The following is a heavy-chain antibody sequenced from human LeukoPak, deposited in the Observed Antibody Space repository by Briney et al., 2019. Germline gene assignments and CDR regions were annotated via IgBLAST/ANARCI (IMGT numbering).Heavy chain of an antibody. CDR2: INPSGGST. V-gene: IGHV1-46*01. CDR1: GYTFTGYY. J-gene: IGHJ4*02. D-gene: IGHD1-26*01. Sequence: ASVKVSCKASGYTFTGYYMHWVRQAPGQGLEWMGIINPSGGSTSYAQKFQGRVTMTRDMSTSTVYMELSSLRSEDTAMYYCARVGGSYPNDYWGQGTLVTVSS. CDR3: ARVGGSYPNDY.